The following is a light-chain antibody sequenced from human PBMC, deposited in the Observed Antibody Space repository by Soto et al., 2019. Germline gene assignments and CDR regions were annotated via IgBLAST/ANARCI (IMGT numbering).Light chain of an antibody. J-gene: IGLJ2*01. CDR2: DNN. V-gene: IGLV1-40*01. Sequence: QSVLTQPPSVSGAPGQRVTISCTGGTSNMGALFDLNWYRQLPGTAPKLLIYDNNIRPSGVPDRFSGSKSGTSASLAITGLQAEDEADYYCQSYDNSLSGHVVFGGGTKLTVL. CDR3: QSYDNSLSGHVV. CDR1: TSNMGALFD.